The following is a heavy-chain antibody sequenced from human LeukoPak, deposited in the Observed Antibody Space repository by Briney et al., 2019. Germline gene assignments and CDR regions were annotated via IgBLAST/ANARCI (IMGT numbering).Heavy chain of an antibody. J-gene: IGHJ5*02. CDR2: INPNSGGT. D-gene: IGHD6-13*01. CDR1: GYTFTRYY. V-gene: IGHV1-2*02. CDR3: ARGPRSYSSSWYNWFDP. Sequence: ASVKVSCKASGYTFTRYYMHWVRQAPGQRLEWMGWINPNSGGTNYAQKFQGRVTMTRDTSISTAYMELSRLRSDDTAVYYCARGPRSYSSSWYNWFDPWGQGTLVTVSS.